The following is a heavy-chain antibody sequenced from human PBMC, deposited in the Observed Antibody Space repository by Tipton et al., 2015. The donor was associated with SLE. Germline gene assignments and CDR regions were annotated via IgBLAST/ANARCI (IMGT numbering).Heavy chain of an antibody. Sequence: TLSLTCTVSGGSISSGSYYWSWIRQPPGKGLEWIGEINHSGSTNYNPSLKSRVTISVDTSKNQFSLKLSSVTAADTAVYYCARGELGIRTFDYWGQGTLVTVSS. D-gene: IGHD7-27*01. V-gene: IGHV4-39*07. CDR3: ARGELGIRTFDY. CDR1: GGSISSGSYY. J-gene: IGHJ4*02. CDR2: INHSGST.